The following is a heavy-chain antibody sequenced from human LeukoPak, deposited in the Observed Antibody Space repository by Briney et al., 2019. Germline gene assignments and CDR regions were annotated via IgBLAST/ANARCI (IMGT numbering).Heavy chain of an antibody. V-gene: IGHV5-51*01. Sequence: GASLKISCKTSGYTFTNSWIAWVRQMPGKGLEWMGIIYPRDSDTRYSPSFQGQVTISADKSVSTAYLQWSSLKASDTAMYYCARSGSAYSFDYWGQGTLVTVSS. CDR3: ARSGSAYSFDY. J-gene: IGHJ4*02. D-gene: IGHD3-3*01. CDR2: IYPRDSDT. CDR1: GYTFTNSW.